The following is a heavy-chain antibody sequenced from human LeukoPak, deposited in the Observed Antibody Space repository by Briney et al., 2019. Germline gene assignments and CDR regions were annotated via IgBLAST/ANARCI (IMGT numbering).Heavy chain of an antibody. CDR3: AKSVEHSNYRKFHD. CDR1: GFTFSSYA. V-gene: IGHV3-23*01. D-gene: IGHD4-11*01. Sequence: PGGSLRLSCAASGFTFSSYAMSWVRQAPGKGLEWVSAISGSGGSTYYADSVKGRFTISRDNSKNTLYLQMNSLRADDTAAYYCAKSVEHSNYRKFHDWGQGTLVTVSS. J-gene: IGHJ4*02. CDR2: ISGSGGST.